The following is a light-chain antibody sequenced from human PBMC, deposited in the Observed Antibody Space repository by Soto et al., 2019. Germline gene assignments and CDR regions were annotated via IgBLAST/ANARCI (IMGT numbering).Light chain of an antibody. J-gene: IGKJ4*01. V-gene: IGKV3-20*01. Sequence: EIVLTQSPDTLSLSPGERATLSCSASQSGRNNYLAWYQQKPGQAPRFLIYDASSRATGIPDRFSGSGSGTDFTLTISRLEPEDFAVYYCLQYGSTPLTFGGGTKVDIE. CDR1: QSGRNNY. CDR2: DAS. CDR3: LQYGSTPLT.